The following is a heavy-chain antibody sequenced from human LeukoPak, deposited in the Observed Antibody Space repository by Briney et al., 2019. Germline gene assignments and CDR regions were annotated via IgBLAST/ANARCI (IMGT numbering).Heavy chain of an antibody. D-gene: IGHD6-19*01. CDR1: GFTVCSNY. CDR3: ARGIAVAGRFDY. J-gene: IGHJ4*02. CDR2: IYSGGTT. Sequence: GGSLRLSCAASGFTVCSNYMSWVRQAPGKGLEWVSLIYSGGTTYYADSVKGRFTISRDNSKNTLYLQMNSLRAEDTAVYYCARGIAVAGRFDYWGQGTLVTVSS. V-gene: IGHV3-66*01.